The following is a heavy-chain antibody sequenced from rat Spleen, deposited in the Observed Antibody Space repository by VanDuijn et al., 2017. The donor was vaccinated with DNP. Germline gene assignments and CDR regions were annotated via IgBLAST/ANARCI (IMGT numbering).Heavy chain of an antibody. CDR3: ARSTYSSSYIYYWHFDF. J-gene: IGHJ1*01. CDR1: GFSLTSYG. CDR2: IWSGGST. V-gene: IGHV2-16*01. D-gene: IGHD1-2*01. Sequence: QVQLKESGPGLVQPSQTLSLTCTVSGFSLTSYGVSWVRQPPGKGLEWIGAIWSGGSTDYNSALKSRLRISRDTSKSQVFLKMNSLQTEDTAMYFCARSTYSSSYIYYWHFDFWGPGTMVTVSS.